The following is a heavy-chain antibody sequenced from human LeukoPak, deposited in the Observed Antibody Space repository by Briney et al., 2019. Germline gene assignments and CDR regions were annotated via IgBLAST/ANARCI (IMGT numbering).Heavy chain of an antibody. CDR3: AKGGRGIGNYFDY. CDR1: GFTFSDYY. V-gene: IGHV3-11*01. J-gene: IGHJ4*02. CDR2: ISLSGTTI. D-gene: IGHD3-10*01. Sequence: GGSLRLSCAASGFTFSDYYMSWIRQAPGKGLEWVSYISLSGTTIYYADSVKGRFTISRDDAKNSLYLQMNSLRADDTAIYYCAKGGRGIGNYFDYWGQGTLVTVSS.